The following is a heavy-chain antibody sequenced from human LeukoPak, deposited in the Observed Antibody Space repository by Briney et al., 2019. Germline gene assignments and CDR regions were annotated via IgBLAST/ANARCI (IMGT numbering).Heavy chain of an antibody. D-gene: IGHD4-17*01. V-gene: IGHV1-2*02. CDR3: ARRTTVTTLFYY. CDR2: INPNSGGT. Sequence: GASVKVSCKASGYTFTGYYMHWVRPAPGQGLEWMGWINPNSGGTNYAQKFQGRVTMTRDTSISTAYMELSRLRSDDTAVYYCARRTTVTTLFYYWGQGTLVTVSS. CDR1: GYTFTGYY. J-gene: IGHJ4*02.